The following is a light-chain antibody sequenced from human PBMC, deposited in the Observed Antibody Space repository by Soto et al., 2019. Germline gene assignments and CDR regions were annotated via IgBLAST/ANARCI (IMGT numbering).Light chain of an antibody. CDR1: SSGVGGYNY. CDR2: DAN. CDR3: TSYTSSNSLYV. J-gene: IGLJ1*01. Sequence: QSVLTQPASVSGSPGQSMTISCTGTSSGVGGYNYVSWYQQLPGKAPKLIIYDANNRPSGVSNRFSASKSANAASLTISGLQAEDEADYYCTSYTSSNSLYVFGTGTKVTVL. V-gene: IGLV2-14*03.